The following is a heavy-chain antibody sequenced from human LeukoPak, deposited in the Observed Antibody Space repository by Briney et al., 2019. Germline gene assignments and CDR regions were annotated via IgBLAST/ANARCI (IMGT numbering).Heavy chain of an antibody. J-gene: IGHJ4*02. CDR2: INSDGNRT. D-gene: IGHD2-15*01. V-gene: IGHV3-74*01. Sequence: PGGSLRLSCAASGFTFSNYWMHWVRQAPGKGLVWVSRINSDGNRTKYADFVKGRFTISRDNAKNTLYVQINSLRADDTAVYYCAKELLISSPRPIDYWGQGTLVTVSS. CDR1: GFTFSNYW. CDR3: AKELLISSPRPIDY.